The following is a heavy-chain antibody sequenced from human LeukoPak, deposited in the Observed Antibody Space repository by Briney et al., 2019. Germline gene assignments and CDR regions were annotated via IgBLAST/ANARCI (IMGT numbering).Heavy chain of an antibody. D-gene: IGHD6-13*01. V-gene: IGHV3-21*01. CDR1: GFTFSSYS. CDR2: ISSSSSYI. CDR3: AREAAAADAKYFQH. Sequence: TGGSLRLSCAASGFTFSSYSMNWVRQAPGKGLEWVSSISSSSSYIYYADSVKGRFTISRDNAKNSLYLQMNSLRAEDTAVYYCAREAAAADAKYFQHWGQGTLVTVSS. J-gene: IGHJ1*01.